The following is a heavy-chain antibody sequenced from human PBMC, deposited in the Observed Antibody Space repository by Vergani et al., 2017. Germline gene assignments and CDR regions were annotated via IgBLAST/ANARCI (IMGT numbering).Heavy chain of an antibody. CDR2: IWYDGSKE. D-gene: IGHD2-8*01. CDR1: GFTLSSHA. CDR3: ARSGYCAHGVCYMTYYYYMDV. V-gene: IGHV3-33*01. Sequence: QVQLEESGGGVVQPGRSLRLSCAGSGFTLSSHAMHWVRQAPGKGLEWVAFIWYDGSKEYYADSVKGRFTISRDNSKNTLYLQMNNLRAADTAVYYCARSGYCAHGVCYMTYYYYMDVWGKGTEVTVSS. J-gene: IGHJ6*03.